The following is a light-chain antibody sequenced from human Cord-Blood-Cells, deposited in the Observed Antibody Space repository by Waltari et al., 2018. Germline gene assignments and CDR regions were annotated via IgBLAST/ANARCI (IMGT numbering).Light chain of an antibody. CDR3: AAWDDSLSGPV. CDR2: RNN. CDR1: SSNIGSNY. V-gene: IGLV1-47*01. Sequence: QSVLTQPPSASGTPGQRVTISCSGSSSNIGSNYVYWYQQLQGTAPKLLIYRNNQRPSGVPDRFSGSKSGTSASLAISGLRSEDEADYDCAAWDDSLSGPVFGGGTKLTVL. J-gene: IGLJ3*02.